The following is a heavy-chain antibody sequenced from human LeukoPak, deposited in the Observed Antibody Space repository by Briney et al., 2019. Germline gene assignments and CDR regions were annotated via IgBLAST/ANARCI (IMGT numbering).Heavy chain of an antibody. Sequence: ASVKVSCKASGYTFTNYNVNWVRQATGQGLEWMGWMNPISGYTGYAQKFQGRVTMTRDTSISTAYMELSGLRSEDTAVYYCARGLDGDFLDYNWFDSWGQGTLVTVSS. V-gene: IGHV1-8*01. D-gene: IGHD2-21*01. J-gene: IGHJ5*01. CDR1: GYTFTNYN. CDR3: ARGLDGDFLDYNWFDS. CDR2: MNPISGYT.